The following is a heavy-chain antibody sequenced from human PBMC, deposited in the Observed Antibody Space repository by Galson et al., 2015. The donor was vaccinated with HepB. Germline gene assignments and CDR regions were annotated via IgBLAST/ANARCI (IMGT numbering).Heavy chain of an antibody. J-gene: IGHJ3*02. CDR2: ISSSSSYI. CDR3: ARDLKQWLSRGAFDI. Sequence: SLRLSCAASGFTFSSYSMNWVRQAPGKGLEWVSSISSSSSYIYYADSVKGRFTISRDNAKNSLYLQMNSLRAEDTAVYYCARDLKQWLSRGAFDIWGQGTMVTVSS. D-gene: IGHD6-19*01. V-gene: IGHV3-21*01. CDR1: GFTFSSYS.